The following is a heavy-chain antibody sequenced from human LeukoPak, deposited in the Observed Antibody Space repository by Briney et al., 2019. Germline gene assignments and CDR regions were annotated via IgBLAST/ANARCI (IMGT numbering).Heavy chain of an antibody. CDR1: GFTVNSNY. J-gene: IGHJ5*02. CDR3: ARDYAYYGSGSYEQWFDP. Sequence: PGGSLRLSCAASGFTVNSNYMNWVRQAPGKGLEWVSYISSSGSTIYYADSVKGRFTISRDNAKNSLYLQMNSLRAEDTAVYYCARDYAYYGSGSYEQWFDPWGQGTLVTVSS. V-gene: IGHV3-48*03. CDR2: ISSSGSTI. D-gene: IGHD3-10*01.